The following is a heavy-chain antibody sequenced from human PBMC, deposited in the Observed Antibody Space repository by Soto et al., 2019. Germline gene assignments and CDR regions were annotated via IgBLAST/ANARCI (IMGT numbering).Heavy chain of an antibody. CDR2: IFSNDEK. V-gene: IGHV2-26*01. CDR1: GFSLSNARMG. J-gene: IGHJ4*02. Sequence: QVTLKESGPVLVKPTETLTLTCTVSGFSLSNARMGVSWIRQPPGKALEWLAHIFSNDEKSYSTSLKSRLTISKDTSKSQVVLTMTNMDPVDTATDYCARTPPGGSRWYLSYFDYWGQGPLVTVSS. CDR3: ARTPPGGSRWYLSYFDY. D-gene: IGHD6-13*01.